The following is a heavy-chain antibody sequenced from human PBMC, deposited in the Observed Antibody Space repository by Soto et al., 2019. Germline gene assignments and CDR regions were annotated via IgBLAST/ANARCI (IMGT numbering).Heavy chain of an antibody. V-gene: IGHV1-18*01. Sequence: QVQLVQSGAEVKKPGASVKVSCKASGYTFASYSISWMRQAPGQGLEWMGWISAYNGNTNYAQKLHGRVTITTDTSTSTAYMELRSLRSEDTAVYSCARDPPPPDYCGQGTLVTVSS. CDR3: ARDPPPPDY. CDR1: GYTFASYS. CDR2: ISAYNGNT. J-gene: IGHJ4*02.